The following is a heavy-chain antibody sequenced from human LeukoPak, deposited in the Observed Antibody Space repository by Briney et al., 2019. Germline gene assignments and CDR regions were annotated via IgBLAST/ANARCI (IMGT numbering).Heavy chain of an antibody. D-gene: IGHD2-2*01. CDR2: MNPNSGVT. V-gene: IGHV1-2*02. Sequence: ASVKVSCKASGYTFTSYDINWVRQATGQGLEWMGWMNPNSGVTNYAQKFQGRVTMTRDTSISTAYMELSSLRSDDTAVYYCARVGVEGASCYDYWGQGTLVTVSS. J-gene: IGHJ4*02. CDR1: GYTFTSYD. CDR3: ARVGVEGASCYDY.